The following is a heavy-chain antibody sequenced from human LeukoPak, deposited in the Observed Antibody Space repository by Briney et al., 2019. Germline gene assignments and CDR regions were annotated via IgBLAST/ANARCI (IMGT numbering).Heavy chain of an antibody. CDR3: AKDLRLLWLDY. CDR1: GFTFSSYG. D-gene: IGHD2-2*01. J-gene: IGHJ4*02. Sequence: GGSLRLSCAASGFTFSSYGMHWVRQAPGKGLEWVAFIRYDGRNKYCADSVKGRFTISRDNSKNTLYLQMNSLRAEDTAVYYCAKDLRLLWLDYWGQGTLVTVSS. CDR2: IRYDGRNK. V-gene: IGHV3-30*02.